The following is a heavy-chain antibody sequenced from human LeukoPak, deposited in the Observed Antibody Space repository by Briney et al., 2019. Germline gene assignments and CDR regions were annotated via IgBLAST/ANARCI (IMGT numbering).Heavy chain of an antibody. CDR2: ISYSGGST. CDR1: GFSFSSYA. CDR3: AKDPDCTSGICYTFFDY. Sequence: GGSLRLSCAASGFSFSSYAMSWVRQAPGKGLEWVSGISYSGGSTYSADSVKGRFTISRDNSKNTLYLQMNSLRAEDTAVYYCAKDPDCTSGICYTFFDYWGQGTLVTVSS. D-gene: IGHD2-8*01. V-gene: IGHV3-23*01. J-gene: IGHJ4*02.